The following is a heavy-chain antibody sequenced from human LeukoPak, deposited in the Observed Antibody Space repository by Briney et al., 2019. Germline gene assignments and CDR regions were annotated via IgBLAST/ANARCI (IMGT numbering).Heavy chain of an antibody. D-gene: IGHD5-18*01. V-gene: IGHV3-73*01. CDR3: TRPGYSYGLY. Sequence: GGSLRLSCAASGFTFSGSAMHWVRQASGKGLEWVGRIRSKANSYATAYAASVKGRFTISRDDSKNTAYLQMNSLKTEDTAVYYCTRPGYSYGLYWGQGTLVTVSS. CDR2: IRSKANSYAT. J-gene: IGHJ4*02. CDR1: GFTFSGSA.